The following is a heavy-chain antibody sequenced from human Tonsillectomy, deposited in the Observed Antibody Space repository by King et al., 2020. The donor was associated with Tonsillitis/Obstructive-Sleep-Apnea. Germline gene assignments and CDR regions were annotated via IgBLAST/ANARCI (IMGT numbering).Heavy chain of an antibody. J-gene: IGHJ4*02. D-gene: IGHD5-18*01. V-gene: IGHV4-59*01. CDR3: ARGRGYNYGFSFDY. CDR2: IYYSGST. Sequence: QLQESGPGLVKPSETLSLTCTVSGGSISSYYWNCLRQPPGKGLEWIGYIYYSGSTNYNPSLKSRVTISVDTSKNQFSLKLSSVTAADTAVYYCARGRGYNYGFSFDYWGQGTLVTVSS. CDR1: GGSISSYY.